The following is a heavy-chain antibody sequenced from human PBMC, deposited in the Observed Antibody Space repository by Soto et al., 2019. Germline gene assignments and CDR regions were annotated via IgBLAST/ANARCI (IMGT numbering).Heavy chain of an antibody. Sequence: GASVKVSCKASGYTFTSYGISWVRQAPGQGLEWMGWISAYNGNTKYAQKLQGRVTMTTDTSTSTADMELRSLRSDDTAVYYCARKDYPVDYWGQGTLVTVSS. D-gene: IGHD3-16*01. V-gene: IGHV1-18*01. CDR2: ISAYNGNT. CDR3: ARKDYPVDY. J-gene: IGHJ4*02. CDR1: GYTFTSYG.